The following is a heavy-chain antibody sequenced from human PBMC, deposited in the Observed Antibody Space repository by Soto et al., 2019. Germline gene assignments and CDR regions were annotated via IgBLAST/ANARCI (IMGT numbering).Heavy chain of an antibody. CDR1: GGSISSSNW. V-gene: IGHV4-4*02. Sequence: PSETLSLTCAVSGGSISSSNWWSWVRQPPGKGLEWIGEIYHSGSTNYNPSLKSRVTISVDKSKNQFSLKLSSVTAADTAVYYCARNGDIVLMVYATRFDPWGQGTLVTVSS. CDR3: ARNGDIVLMVYATRFDP. J-gene: IGHJ5*02. CDR2: IYHSGST. D-gene: IGHD2-8*01.